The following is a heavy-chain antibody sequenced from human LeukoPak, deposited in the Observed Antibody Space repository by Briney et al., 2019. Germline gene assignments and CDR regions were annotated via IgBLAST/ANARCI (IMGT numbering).Heavy chain of an antibody. D-gene: IGHD3/OR15-3a*01. Sequence: GGSLRLSCAASGFTFTTYRMEWVRQAPGKGLEWVSSISSSSSYTYYADSVKGRFTISRDNAKNSLYLQMNSLRAEDTAVYYCARDLHFDFWTAYYSTYFQHWGQGSLVTVSS. V-gene: IGHV3-21*01. J-gene: IGHJ1*01. CDR3: ARDLHFDFWTAYYSTYFQH. CDR1: GFTFTTYR. CDR2: ISSSSSYT.